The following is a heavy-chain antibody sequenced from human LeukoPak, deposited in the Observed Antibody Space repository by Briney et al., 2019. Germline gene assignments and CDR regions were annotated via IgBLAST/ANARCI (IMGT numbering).Heavy chain of an antibody. J-gene: IGHJ4*02. CDR3: AKGYCSGGSCSRGY. CDR1: GFTFSSYW. Sequence: GGSLRLSCAASGFTFSSYWMSWVRQAPGKGLEWVANIKQDGSEKYYVDPVKGRFTISRDNAKNSLYLQMNSLRAEDTAVYYCAKGYCSGGSCSRGYWGQGTLVTVSS. V-gene: IGHV3-7*01. D-gene: IGHD2-15*01. CDR2: IKQDGSEK.